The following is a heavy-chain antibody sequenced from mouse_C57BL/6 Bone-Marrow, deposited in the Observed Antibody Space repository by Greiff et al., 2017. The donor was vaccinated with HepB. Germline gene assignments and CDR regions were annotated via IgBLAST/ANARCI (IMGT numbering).Heavy chain of an antibody. CDR1: GYTFTSYW. V-gene: IGHV1-64*01. CDR2: IHPNSGST. Sequence: QVQLQQPGAELVKPGASVKLSCKASGYTFTSYWMHWVKQRPGQGLEWIGMIHPNSGSTNYNEKFKRKATLTVDKSSSTAYMQLSSLTSEDSAVYYCARLYDGYSRWGQGTTLTVSS. J-gene: IGHJ2*01. D-gene: IGHD2-3*01. CDR3: ARLYDGYSR.